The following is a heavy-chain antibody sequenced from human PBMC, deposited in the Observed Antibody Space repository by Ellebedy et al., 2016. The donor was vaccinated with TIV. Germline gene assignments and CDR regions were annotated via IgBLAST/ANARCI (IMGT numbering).Heavy chain of an antibody. J-gene: IGHJ6*02. CDR1: GFTFSSYG. V-gene: IGHV3-33*01. CDR2: IWYDGSNK. D-gene: IGHD3-10*01. CDR3: ARFYITMVRAPYYYGMDV. Sequence: GESLKISXAASGFTFSSYGMHWVRQAPGKGLEWVAVIWYDGSNKYYADSVKGRFTISRDNSKNTLYLQMNSLRAEDTAVYYCARFYITMVRAPYYYGMDVWGQGTTVTVSS.